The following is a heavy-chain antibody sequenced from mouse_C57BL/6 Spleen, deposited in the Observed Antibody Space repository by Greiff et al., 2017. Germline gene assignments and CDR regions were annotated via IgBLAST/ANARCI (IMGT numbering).Heavy chain of an antibody. D-gene: IGHD1-1*01. CDR2: IYPSDSET. Sequence: QVQLQQPGAELVRPGSSVKLSCKASGYTFTSYWMDWVKQRPGQGLEWIGNIYPSDSETHYNQKFKDKATLTVDKSSSTAYMQLSSLTSEDSAVYYCAREENYYGGYYAMDYWGQGTSVTVSS. CDR3: AREENYYGGYYAMDY. J-gene: IGHJ4*01. V-gene: IGHV1-61*01. CDR1: GYTFTSYW.